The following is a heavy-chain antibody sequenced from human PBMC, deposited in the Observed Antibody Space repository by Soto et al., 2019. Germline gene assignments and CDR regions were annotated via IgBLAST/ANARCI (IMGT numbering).Heavy chain of an antibody. J-gene: IGHJ6*03. CDR1: GYTFTSYA. V-gene: IGHV1-3*01. CDR3: ARGGLVGLPPYYYYYMDV. Sequence: QVQLVQSGAEVKKPGASVKVSCKASGYTFTSYAMHWVRQAPGQRLEWMGWINAGNGNTKYSQKFQGRVTITRDTSASTVYMELSSLRSEDTAVYYCARGGLVGLPPYYYYYMDVWGKGTTVTVSS. D-gene: IGHD6-19*01. CDR2: INAGNGNT.